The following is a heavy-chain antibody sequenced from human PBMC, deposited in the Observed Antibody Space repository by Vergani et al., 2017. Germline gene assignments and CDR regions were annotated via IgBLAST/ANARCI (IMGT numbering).Heavy chain of an antibody. CDR3: ARDLRLLYNRFDP. Sequence: QVQLVESGGGVVQPGRSLRLSCVASGFTFNQYGMHCVRQAPGKGLEWVAVTWYDGNNKQYADSVKGRFTISRDNSKSTMYLQMNSLRDEDTGVYYCARDLRLLYNRFDPWGQGTLVTVSS. D-gene: IGHD1-14*01. J-gene: IGHJ5*02. CDR2: TWYDGNNK. V-gene: IGHV3-33*01. CDR1: GFTFNQYG.